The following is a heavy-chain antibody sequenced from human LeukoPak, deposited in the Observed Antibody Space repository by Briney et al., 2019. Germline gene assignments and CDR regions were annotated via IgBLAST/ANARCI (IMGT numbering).Heavy chain of an antibody. J-gene: IGHJ4*02. Sequence: GGSLRLSCAASGFTFSSYAMSWVRQAPGKGLEWVSDISGSGGSTYYADSVKGRFTISRDDSKNPLYLQMNSLRAEDTAVYYRAKDRGINGTPQHYWGQGTLVTVSS. CDR1: GFTFSSYA. D-gene: IGHD1-14*01. CDR3: AKDRGINGTPQHY. CDR2: ISGSGGST. V-gene: IGHV3-23*01.